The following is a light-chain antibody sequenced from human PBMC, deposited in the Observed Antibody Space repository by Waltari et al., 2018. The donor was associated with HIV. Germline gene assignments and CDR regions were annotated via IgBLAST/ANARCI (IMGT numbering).Light chain of an antibody. Sequence: DIVMTQFPNSLAVSPGDRATMRCRSSQSVLYSPTNKNYLNWYQQKSGQPPRLLIYWASTREYGVPDRFSGSGSGTDFTLTISSLQAEDVATYYCQQYYGKFWTFGQGTKVEV. CDR3: QQYYGKFWT. V-gene: IGKV4-1*01. CDR2: WAS. J-gene: IGKJ1*01. CDR1: QSVLYSPTNKNY.